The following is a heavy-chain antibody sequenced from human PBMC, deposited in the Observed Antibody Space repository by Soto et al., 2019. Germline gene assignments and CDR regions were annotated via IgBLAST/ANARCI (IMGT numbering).Heavy chain of an antibody. J-gene: IGHJ6*02. CDR3: AREEGAAFYYDGMDV. CDR2: INSDGRST. V-gene: IGHV3-74*01. CDR1: GFTFSSYW. Sequence: EVQLVESGGGLVQPGGSLRLSCAASGFTFSSYWMHWVRQAPGKGLVWVSRINSDGRSTSYADSVKGRFTISRDNAKNTLYLHMNSLRAEDTAVYCCAREEGAAFYYDGMDVWGQGTTVTVSS.